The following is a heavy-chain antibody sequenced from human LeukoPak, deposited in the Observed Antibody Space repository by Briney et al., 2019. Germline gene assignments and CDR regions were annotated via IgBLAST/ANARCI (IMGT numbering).Heavy chain of an antibody. CDR2: ISAYNGDT. D-gene: IGHD6-19*01. CDR3: ARDLQGAVAGTSWFDY. CDR1: GYTFTNYG. V-gene: IGHV1-18*01. Sequence: ASVKVFCKASGYTFTNYGISWVRQAPGQGLEWMGWISAYNGDTNYAQEFQGRVTMTRDTSMSTAYMELSSLRSEDTAVYYCARDLQGAVAGTSWFDYWGQGTLVTVSS. J-gene: IGHJ4*02.